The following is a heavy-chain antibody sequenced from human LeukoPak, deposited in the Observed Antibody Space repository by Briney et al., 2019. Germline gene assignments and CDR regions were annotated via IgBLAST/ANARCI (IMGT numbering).Heavy chain of an antibody. Sequence: PSETLSLTCAVYGWSFSGYSWGWIRQPPGRGLEWIGEINHGGSTNYTPSLRSGVTTSVETSKSQFSMMLCSVTAADTAVYFCARGRGLEGQYSSSYSVAHYYFDCWGQGTLVTDSS. V-gene: IGHV4-34*01. CDR1: GWSFSGYS. J-gene: IGHJ4*02. CDR3: ARGRGLEGQYSSSYSVAHYYFDC. CDR2: INHGGST. D-gene: IGHD6-6*01.